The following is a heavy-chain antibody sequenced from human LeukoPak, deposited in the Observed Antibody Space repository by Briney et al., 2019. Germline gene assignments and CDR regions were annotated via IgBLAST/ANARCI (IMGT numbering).Heavy chain of an antibody. D-gene: IGHD6-13*01. Sequence: SKTLSLTCTVSGGSISSSSYYWGWIRQPPGKGLEWIGSIYYSGSTYYNPSLKSRVTISVDTSKNQFSLKLSSVTAADTAVYYCARQRIAAPTYYMDVWGKGTTVTVSS. V-gene: IGHV4-39*01. CDR3: ARQRIAAPTYYMDV. J-gene: IGHJ6*03. CDR2: IYYSGST. CDR1: GGSISSSSYY.